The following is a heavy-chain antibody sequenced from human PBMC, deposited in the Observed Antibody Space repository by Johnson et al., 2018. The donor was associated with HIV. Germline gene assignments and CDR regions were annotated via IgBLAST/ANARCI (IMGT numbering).Heavy chain of an antibody. CDR3: ARGRDYYDSSGGQDAFDI. Sequence: EQLVESGGGVVRPGGSLRLSCAASGFTFDDYAMSWVRQAPGKGLEWVSGINWNGGSTGYADSVKGGFTISRDNAKNSLYLQMNSLRAEDTALYYCARGRDYYDSSGGQDAFDIWGQGTMVTVSS. J-gene: IGHJ3*02. CDR2: INWNGGST. V-gene: IGHV3-20*04. D-gene: IGHD3-22*01. CDR1: GFTFDDYA.